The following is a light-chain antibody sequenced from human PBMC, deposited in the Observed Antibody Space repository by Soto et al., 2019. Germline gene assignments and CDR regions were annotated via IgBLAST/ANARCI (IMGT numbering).Light chain of an antibody. CDR1: SSDVGTYDF. V-gene: IGLV2-14*02. CDR2: DVT. Sequence: QSALTQPASVSGSPGQSITISCTGTSSDVGTYDFVSWYQHHPGKAPKLMIYDVTSRPSGVSNRFSGPKSGNTASLTISGLQADDEADYYCSSFTSSSTLVFGGGTKLTVL. CDR3: SSFTSSSTLV. J-gene: IGLJ2*01.